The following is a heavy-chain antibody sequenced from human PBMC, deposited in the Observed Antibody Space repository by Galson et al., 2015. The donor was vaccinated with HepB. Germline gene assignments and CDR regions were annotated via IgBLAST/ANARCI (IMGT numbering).Heavy chain of an antibody. CDR2: INSDGSST. D-gene: IGHD1-26*01. CDR3: ARDLVGVHYYYGMDV. V-gene: IGHV3-74*01. J-gene: IGHJ6*02. CDR1: GFTFSSYW. Sequence: SLRLSCAASGFTFSSYWMHWVRQAPGKGLVWVSRINSDGSSTSYADSVKGRFTISRGNAKNTLYLQMNSLRAEDTAVYYCARDLVGVHYYYGMDVWGQGTTVTVSS.